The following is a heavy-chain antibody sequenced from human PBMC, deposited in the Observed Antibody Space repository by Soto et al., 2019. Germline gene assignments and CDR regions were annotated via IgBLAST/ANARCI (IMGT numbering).Heavy chain of an antibody. J-gene: IGHJ4*02. V-gene: IGHV1-8*01. CDR2: VNPNNGDT. Sequence: QVQLVQSGAELKKPGASLKVSCKASGYTFSNYDMNWVRQATGQGPEWIGWVNPNNGDTGYAQKFQGRVTLTTDISTATAYMELTSLRSEDEDIYYCAKVSSEGSAIDFDYWGQGTLITVSS. D-gene: IGHD3-10*01. CDR1: GYTFSNYD. CDR3: AKVSSEGSAIDFDY.